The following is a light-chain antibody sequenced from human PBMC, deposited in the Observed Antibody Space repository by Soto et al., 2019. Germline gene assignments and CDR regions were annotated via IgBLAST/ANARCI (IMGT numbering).Light chain of an antibody. J-gene: IGKJ3*01. Sequence: DIKMTQSPLYLSASIGDRVTITCQASHDIGNYLNWYQQKPGKAPNLVIYGAFNLETWVPSRFSGGGSGTDSTFTISSLRPEDIATDYCQHTDHLPLFGPGTKVDF. CDR2: GAF. V-gene: IGKV1-33*01. CDR3: QHTDHLPL. CDR1: HDIGNY.